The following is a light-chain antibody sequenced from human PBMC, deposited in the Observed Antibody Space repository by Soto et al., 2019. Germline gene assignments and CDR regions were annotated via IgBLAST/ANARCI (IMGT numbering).Light chain of an antibody. Sequence: IVMSPSQATLNVTPGEIPTLSCRTSLSVSSNYVAWYQQKPGQAPRLLIYGASSMATGIPDRFSGSGSGTDFTLTISRLEPEDFAVYYCQQYGSSSSTFGGGTKVDI. CDR2: GAS. J-gene: IGKJ4*01. V-gene: IGKV3-20*01. CDR1: LSVSSNY. CDR3: QQYGSSSST.